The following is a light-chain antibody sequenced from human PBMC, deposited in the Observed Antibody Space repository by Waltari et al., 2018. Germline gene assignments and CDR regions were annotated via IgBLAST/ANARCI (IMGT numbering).Light chain of an antibody. CDR1: RRSVGRYNL. Sequence: QSALTQPASVSGSPGQSITISCTGTRRSVGRYNLASWYHQRPGKAPQLMIYEVPKRPSEISNRFSGSKSGNTASLTISGLQAEDEADYYCCSFTLSRTYVFGSGTKVTVL. V-gene: IGLV2-23*02. CDR3: CSFTLSRTYV. J-gene: IGLJ1*01. CDR2: EVP.